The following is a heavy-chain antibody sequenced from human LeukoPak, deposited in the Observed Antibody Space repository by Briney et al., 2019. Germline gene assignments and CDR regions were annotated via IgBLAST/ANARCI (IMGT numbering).Heavy chain of an antibody. J-gene: IGHJ5*02. V-gene: IGHV1-69*06. D-gene: IGHD2-15*01. CDR3: ARDPSTLGYCSGGNCYRYNWFDP. CDR2: IVPIFASV. Sequence: SVKASCKASGGTFSTFAINWVRQAPGQGLEWIGRIVPIFASVNYTQHLQGRVRITADRSTGTAYMELRSLRSDDTAVYYCARDPSTLGYCSGGNCYRYNWFDPWGQGTLVTVSS. CDR1: GGTFSTFA.